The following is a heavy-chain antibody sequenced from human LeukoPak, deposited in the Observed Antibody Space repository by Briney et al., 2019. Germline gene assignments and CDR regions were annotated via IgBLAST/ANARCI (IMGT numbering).Heavy chain of an antibody. V-gene: IGHV3-74*01. D-gene: IGHD4-17*01. CDR1: GFTFSSYW. CDR3: ARDGPDDYGDYVYSYHGLDV. Sequence: GGSLRLSCAASGFTFSSYWMHWVRQAPGKGRVWVSRTNSDGRSTTYADSVKGRFTISRDNAKNTLYLHVNSLRAEDTAVYYCARDGPDDYGDYVYSYHGLDVWGQGTTVTVSS. J-gene: IGHJ6*02. CDR2: TNSDGRST.